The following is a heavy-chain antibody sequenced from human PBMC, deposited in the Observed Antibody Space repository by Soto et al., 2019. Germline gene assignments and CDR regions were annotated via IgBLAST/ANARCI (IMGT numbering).Heavy chain of an antibody. CDR2: IIPILGIA. CDR3: ARDLLGDYYYGSGSYYLTHLDYYYYGMDV. Sequence: GASVKVSCKASGYTFTSYDINWVRQAPGQGLEWMGRIIPILGIANYAQKFQGRVTITADKSTSTAYMELSSLRSEDTAVYYCARDLLGDYYYGSGSYYLTHLDYYYYGMDVWGQGTTVTVSS. CDR1: GYTFTSYD. J-gene: IGHJ6*02. V-gene: IGHV1-69*04. D-gene: IGHD3-10*01.